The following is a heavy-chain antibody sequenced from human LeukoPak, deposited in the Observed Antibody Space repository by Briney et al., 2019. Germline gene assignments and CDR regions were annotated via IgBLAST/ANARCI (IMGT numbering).Heavy chain of an antibody. CDR1: GDSISSYY. CDR2: IYFSGST. V-gene: IGHV4-59*01. CDR3: ARGVVIAPQTFDY. J-gene: IGHJ4*02. Sequence: SETLSLTCTVSGDSISSYYWSWIRQPPGKGLEWIGYIYFSGSTNYNPSLKSRVTISRDTSKNQFSLKLSSVTAADTAVYYCARGVVIAPQTFDYWGQGILVTVSS. D-gene: IGHD2-21*01.